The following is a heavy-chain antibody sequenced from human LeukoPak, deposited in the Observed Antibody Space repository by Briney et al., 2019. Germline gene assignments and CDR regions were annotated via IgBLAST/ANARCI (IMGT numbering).Heavy chain of an antibody. J-gene: IGHJ1*01. CDR3: ARGERDILTGYYSWYFQH. D-gene: IGHD3-9*01. CDR1: GGSISSGGYS. V-gene: IGHV4-30-2*01. CDR2: IYHSGSI. Sequence: SQTLSLTCAVSGGSISSGGYSWNWIRQPPGKGLEWIGYIYHSGSIYYNPSLKSRVTISVDRSKNQFSLKLSSVTAADTAVYYCARGERDILTGYYSWYFQHWGQGTLVTVSS.